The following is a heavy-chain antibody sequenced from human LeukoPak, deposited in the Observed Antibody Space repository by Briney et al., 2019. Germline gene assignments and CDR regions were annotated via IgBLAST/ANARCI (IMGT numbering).Heavy chain of an antibody. CDR1: GGCISSGGYY. CDR3: ARATIHYDSSGYPPDY. V-gene: IGHV4-31*03. Sequence: SETLSLACTFSGGCISSGGYYWSWIRQHPGKSLEWIGYIYYSGSTYYNPSLKSRVTISVDTSKNQFSLKLSSVTAADTAVYYCARATIHYDSSGYPPDYWGQGTLVTVSS. CDR2: IYYSGST. J-gene: IGHJ4*02. D-gene: IGHD3-22*01.